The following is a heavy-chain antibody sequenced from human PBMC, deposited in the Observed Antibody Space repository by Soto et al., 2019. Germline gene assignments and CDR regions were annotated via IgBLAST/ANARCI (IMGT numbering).Heavy chain of an antibody. J-gene: IGHJ4*02. D-gene: IGHD3-16*01. V-gene: IGHV4-39*01. CDR2: TYYRGST. CDR1: GDSISSSHHY. CDR3: ARHGAWAPLD. Sequence: QLQLQESGPGLVKPSETLSLTCTVSGDSISSSHHYWAWVRQPPGKGLEWIVSTYYRGSTFYSPSLRGRVTPSVDTSTNQLSLKLKSVTAADTAVYFCARHGAWAPLDWGQGTLVTVSS.